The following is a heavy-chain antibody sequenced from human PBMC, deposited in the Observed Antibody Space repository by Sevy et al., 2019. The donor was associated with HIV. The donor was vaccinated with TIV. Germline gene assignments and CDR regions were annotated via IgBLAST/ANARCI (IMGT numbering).Heavy chain of an antibody. D-gene: IGHD3-3*01. CDR1: GYPFNSLY. J-gene: IGHJ4*02. CDR3: SRGDLDFWNGHVAELYYFDQ. CDR2: IDPSGGRS. Sequence: ASVKVSCKASGYPFNSLYMHWIRQAPGQGLEWMGIIDPSGGRSIYAQKFQDRVTMSRDTSTSTIYMELRSLRSDDTAVYYCSRGDLDFWNGHVAELYYFDQWGQGTPVTVSS. V-gene: IGHV1-46*02.